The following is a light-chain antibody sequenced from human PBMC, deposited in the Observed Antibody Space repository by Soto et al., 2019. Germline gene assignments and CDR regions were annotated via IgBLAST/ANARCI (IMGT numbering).Light chain of an antibody. CDR2: AAS. CDR3: QQYDSSPLT. CDR1: QSVSSSY. J-gene: IGKJ3*01. Sequence: EIVFTQSPGTLSLSPGERATLSCRASQSVSSSYLAWYQQKPGQAPRLLIYAASSRATGIPDRFSGSGSGTDFTLTISRLEPEDFAVYYCQQYDSSPLTFGPGTKVDIK. V-gene: IGKV3-20*01.